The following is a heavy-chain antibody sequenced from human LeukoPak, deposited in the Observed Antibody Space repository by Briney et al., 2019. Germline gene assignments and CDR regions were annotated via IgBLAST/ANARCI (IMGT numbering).Heavy chain of an antibody. CDR1: GFTFSSYW. J-gene: IGHJ4*02. CDR3: AIDPPYGGNSEEADY. Sequence: GGSLRLSCAASGFTFSSYWMHWVRQAPGKGLVWVSRINSDGSSTSYADSVKGRFTISRDNAKNTLYLQMNSLRAEDTAVYYCAIDPPYGGNSEEADYWGQGTLVSVSS. D-gene: IGHD4-23*01. CDR2: INSDGSST. V-gene: IGHV3-74*01.